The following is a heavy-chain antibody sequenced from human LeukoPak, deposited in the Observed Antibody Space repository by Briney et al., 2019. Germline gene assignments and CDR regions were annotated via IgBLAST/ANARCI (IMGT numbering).Heavy chain of an antibody. Sequence: ASVKVSCKASGYTFTSYGISWVRQAPGQGLEWMGWISAYNGNTNYAQKLQGRVTMTTDTSTSTAYMELRSLRSDDTAVYYCARDGWLVRGGGSDFDYWGQGTLVTVSS. V-gene: IGHV1-18*01. D-gene: IGHD6-19*01. J-gene: IGHJ4*02. CDR3: ARDGWLVRGGGSDFDY. CDR2: ISAYNGNT. CDR1: GYTFTSYG.